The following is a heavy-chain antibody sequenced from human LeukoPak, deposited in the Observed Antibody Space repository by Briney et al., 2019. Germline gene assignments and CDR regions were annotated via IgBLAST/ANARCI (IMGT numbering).Heavy chain of an antibody. D-gene: IGHD4-11*01. CDR1: GFTFSSYG. CDR3: ARDSAGILQYLSSLDY. Sequence: GRSLRLSCAASGFTFSSYGMHWVRQAPGKGLEWVAVIWYDGSNKYYADSVKGRFTISRDNSKNTLYLQMNSLRAEDTAVYYCARDSAGILQYLSSLDYWGQGTPVTVSS. CDR2: IWYDGSNK. J-gene: IGHJ4*02. V-gene: IGHV3-33*01.